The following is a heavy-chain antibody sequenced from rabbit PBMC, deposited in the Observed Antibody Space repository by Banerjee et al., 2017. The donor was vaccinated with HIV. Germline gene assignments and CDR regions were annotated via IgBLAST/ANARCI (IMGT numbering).Heavy chain of an antibody. Sequence: QSLEESGGDLVKPGASLTLTCTASGFSFSPTYNMYWVRQAPGKGLEWIGTIYAGGSGSTDYASWAKGRFTISKTSSTTVTLQMTSLTAADTATYFCARDLAGVIGWNFGLWGPGTLVT. CDR3: ARDLAGVIGWNFGL. J-gene: IGHJ4*01. CDR1: GFSFSPTYN. D-gene: IGHD4-1*01. V-gene: IGHV1S40*01. CDR2: IYAGGSGST.